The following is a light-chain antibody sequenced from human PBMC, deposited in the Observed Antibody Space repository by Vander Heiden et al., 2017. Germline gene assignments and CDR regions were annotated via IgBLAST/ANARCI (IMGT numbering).Light chain of an antibody. CDR1: QSVFYSSNTKNY. CDR3: QQYYSSPPT. J-gene: IGKJ4*01. V-gene: IGKV4-1*01. CDR2: WAS. Sequence: DIVMTQSPASLAVSLGERASINCKSSQSVFYSSNTKNYLAWYQQKPSQPPKLLIYWASARESGVPDRFSGSGSGTDFTLTISSLQAEDVAVYYCQQYYSSPPTFGGGTKVAIK.